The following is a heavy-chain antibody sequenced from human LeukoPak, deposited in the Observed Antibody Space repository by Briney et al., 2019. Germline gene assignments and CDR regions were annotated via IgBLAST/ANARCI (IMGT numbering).Heavy chain of an antibody. CDR2: ISYDGSNK. Sequence: GGSLRLSCAASGFTFSSYAMHWVRQAPGKGLEWVAVISYDGSNKYYADSVKGRFTISRDNSKNTLYLQMNSLRAEDTAVYYCAKNYGTSRPFYDYWGQGIVVTVAS. CDR3: AKNYGTSRPFYDY. V-gene: IGHV3-30*04. CDR1: GFTFSSYA. D-gene: IGHD4-17*01. J-gene: IGHJ4*02.